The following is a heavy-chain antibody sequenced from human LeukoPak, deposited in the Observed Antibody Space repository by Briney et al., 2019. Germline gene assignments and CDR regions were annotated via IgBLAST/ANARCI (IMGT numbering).Heavy chain of an antibody. D-gene: IGHD5-12*01. CDR2: INHSGST. V-gene: IGHV4-34*01. CDR3: AREGYRLGPIDY. Sequence: SETLSLTCAVYGGSFSGYYWSWIRQPPGKGLEWIGEINHSGSTNHNPTLKSRVTISVDTSKNQFSLKLSSVTAADTAVYYCAREGYRLGPIDYWGQGTLVTVSS. J-gene: IGHJ4*02. CDR1: GGSFSGYY.